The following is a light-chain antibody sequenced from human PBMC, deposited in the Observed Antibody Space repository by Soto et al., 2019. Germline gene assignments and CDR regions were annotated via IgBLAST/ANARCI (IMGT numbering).Light chain of an antibody. J-gene: IGKJ3*01. CDR2: GAS. CDR3: QQYNKWPLFT. CDR1: QSVSSN. V-gene: IGKV3-15*01. Sequence: EIVMTQSPVTLSVSPGERATLSCRASQSVSSNLAWYQQRPGQAPRLLIYGASTRATGIPARFSGSGSGTEFTLTISSLQSEDFAVYYCQQYNKWPLFTFGPGTRVDFK.